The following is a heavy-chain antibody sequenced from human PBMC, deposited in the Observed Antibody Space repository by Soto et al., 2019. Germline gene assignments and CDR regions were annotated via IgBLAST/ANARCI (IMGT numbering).Heavy chain of an antibody. J-gene: IGHJ6*02. D-gene: IGHD3-10*01. Sequence: QVQLQQWGAGLLKPSETLSLSCDVYGGSFSGDYWSWIRQPPGKRLEWIGEISHSGNTNYNPSLGSRVTIALDTSKKQYSLKLSSVTAADTAVYYCARGPSRRKGSMDVWGQGTTVIVSS. CDR1: GGSFSGDY. CDR2: ISHSGNT. V-gene: IGHV4-34*01. CDR3: ARGPSRRKGSMDV.